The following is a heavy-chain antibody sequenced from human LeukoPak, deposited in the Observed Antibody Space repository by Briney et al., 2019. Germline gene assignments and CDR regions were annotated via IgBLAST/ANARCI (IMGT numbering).Heavy chain of an antibody. CDR1: GYSISGGYY. D-gene: IGHD3-22*01. Sequence: SETLALTCIVSGYSISGGYYWAWIRQPPGKGLEWIGSIYHSGITYYNPSLKSRVTISVDTSKNNFSLTLNSVTAADTAVYYCARSLDYYDSSGQNYWGQGILVTVSS. V-gene: IGHV4-38-2*02. J-gene: IGHJ4*02. CDR2: IYHSGIT. CDR3: ARSLDYYDSSGQNY.